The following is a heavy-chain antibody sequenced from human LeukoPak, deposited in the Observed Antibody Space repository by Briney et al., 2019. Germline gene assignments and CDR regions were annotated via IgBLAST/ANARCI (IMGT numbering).Heavy chain of an antibody. D-gene: IGHD3-22*01. CDR1: GYPFSSCG. V-gene: IGHV1-18*01. CDR2: ISAYNGNT. CDR3: AREDYYDSSGAPTNY. J-gene: IGHJ4*02. Sequence: ASVKVSCKTFGYPFSSCGINWVRQATGQGLEWMGWISAYNGNTNYAQKLQGRVTMTTDTSTSTAYMELRSLRSDDTAVYHCAREDYYDSSGAPTNYWGQGTLVTVSS.